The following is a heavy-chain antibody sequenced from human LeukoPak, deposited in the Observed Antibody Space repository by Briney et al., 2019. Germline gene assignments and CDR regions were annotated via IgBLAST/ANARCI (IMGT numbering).Heavy chain of an antibody. Sequence: SETLSLTCTVSGGSISSSSYYWGWIRQPPGKGLEWIGSIYYSGSTNYNPSLKSRVTISIDTSKNQFSLKLSSVTAADTAVYYCARAVRRGRFLEDRRWFDPWGQGTLVTVSS. J-gene: IGHJ5*02. D-gene: IGHD3-3*01. CDR1: GGSISSSSYY. CDR2: IYYSGST. CDR3: ARAVRRGRFLEDRRWFDP. V-gene: IGHV4-39*07.